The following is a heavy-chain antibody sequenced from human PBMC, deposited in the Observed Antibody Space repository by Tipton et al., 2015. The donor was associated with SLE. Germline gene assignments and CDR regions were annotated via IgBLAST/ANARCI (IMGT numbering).Heavy chain of an antibody. D-gene: IGHD2-8*01. Sequence: TLSLTCAVYGGSFSDYYWSWIRQPPGKGLEWIGEINHSGSTNCNPSLKSRGTISVDTSKSQFSLNLRSVTAADTAVYFCARQALNCANSVCYAFDIWGQGTLVTVSS. CDR3: ARQALNCANSVCYAFDI. CDR2: INHSGST. V-gene: IGHV4-34*01. J-gene: IGHJ3*02. CDR1: GGSFSDYY.